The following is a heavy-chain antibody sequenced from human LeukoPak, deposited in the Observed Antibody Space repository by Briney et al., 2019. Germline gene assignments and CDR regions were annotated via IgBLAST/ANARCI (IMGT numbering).Heavy chain of an antibody. Sequence: SETLSLTCTVSGGSISSYYWSWIRQPPGKGLEWIGRIYTSGSTNYNPSLKSRVTISVDTSKNQFSLKLSSVTAADTAVYYCARESYDSSLPDYWGQGTLVTVSS. CDR2: IYTSGST. CDR1: GGSISSYY. V-gene: IGHV4-4*08. D-gene: IGHD3-22*01. CDR3: ARESYDSSLPDY. J-gene: IGHJ4*02.